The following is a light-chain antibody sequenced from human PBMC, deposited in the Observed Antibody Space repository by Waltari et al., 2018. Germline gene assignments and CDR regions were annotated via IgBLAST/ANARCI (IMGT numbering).Light chain of an antibody. CDR3: QSADSSGTYKV. Sequence: SYELPQPPSVSVSPGQTASITCSGAALPKQYAYRYQQKPGQAPVLVIHKDNERPSGIPERFSGSSSGTTVTLTISGVQAEDEADYYCQSADSSGTYKVFGTGTKVTVL. CDR2: KDN. J-gene: IGLJ1*01. CDR1: ALPKQY. V-gene: IGLV3-25*03.